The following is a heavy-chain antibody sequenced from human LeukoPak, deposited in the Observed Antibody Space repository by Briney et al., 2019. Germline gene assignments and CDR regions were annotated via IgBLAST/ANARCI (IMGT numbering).Heavy chain of an antibody. CDR1: GFTFSSYA. V-gene: IGHV3-64D*06. CDR3: VKDPYCSSTSCYEGDYYGMDV. J-gene: IGHJ6*04. Sequence: GGSLRLSCSASGFTFSSYAMHWVRQAPGKGLEYVSAISSNGGSTYYADSVKGRFTISRDNSKNTLYLQMSSLSAEDTAVYYCVKDPYCSSTSCYEGDYYGMDVWGKGTTVTVSS. CDR2: ISSNGGST. D-gene: IGHD2-2*01.